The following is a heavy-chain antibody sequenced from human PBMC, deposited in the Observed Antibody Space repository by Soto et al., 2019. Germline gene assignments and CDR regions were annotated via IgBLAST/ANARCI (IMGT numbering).Heavy chain of an antibody. CDR3: AAEIRYYFDY. Sequence: PGGSLRLSCAASGFTFSSYEMNWVRQAPGKGLEWVSYISSSGSTIYYADSVKGRFTISRDNSKNTLYLQMNSLRAEDTAVYYCAAEIRYYFDYWGQGTLVTVSS. V-gene: IGHV3-48*03. CDR2: ISSSGSTI. J-gene: IGHJ4*02. CDR1: GFTFSSYE.